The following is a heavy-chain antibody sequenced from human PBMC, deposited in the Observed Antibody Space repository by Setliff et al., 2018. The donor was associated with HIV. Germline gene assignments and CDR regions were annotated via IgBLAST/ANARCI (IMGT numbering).Heavy chain of an antibody. CDR3: ARSLRYFDWSLRRPSHDAFDF. V-gene: IGHV4-39*01. Sequence: PSETLSLTCTVSGGSISSSSYYWGWIRQPPGEGLEWIGSIYYSGSTYYNPSLKSRVTISVDTSKNQFSLKLSFVTAADTAVYYCARSLRYFDWSLRRPSHDAFDFWGQGKMVTVSS. CDR1: GGSISSSSYY. CDR2: IYYSGST. D-gene: IGHD3-9*01. J-gene: IGHJ3*01.